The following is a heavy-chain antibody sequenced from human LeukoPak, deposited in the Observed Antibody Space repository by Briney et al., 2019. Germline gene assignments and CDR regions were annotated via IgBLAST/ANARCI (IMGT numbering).Heavy chain of an antibody. J-gene: IGHJ4*02. CDR1: GFYLANYA. Sequence: GGSLRLSCAASGFYLANYAMSWVRQAPGKGLEWVSATVGGGSPNTYHADSVKGRFTISRDNSKNTLFLQMNSLRAEDTAIYYCTKAPIVSCSGAFCYPFDSWGQGTLVTVSS. CDR3: TKAPIVSCSGAFCYPFDS. CDR2: TVGGGSPNT. V-gene: IGHV3-23*01. D-gene: IGHD2-15*01.